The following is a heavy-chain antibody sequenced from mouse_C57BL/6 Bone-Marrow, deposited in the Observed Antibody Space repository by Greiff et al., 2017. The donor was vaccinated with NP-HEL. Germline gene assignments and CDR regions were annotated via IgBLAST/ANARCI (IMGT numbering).Heavy chain of an antibody. CDR2: IDPENGDT. Sequence: EVQLQQSGAELVRPGASVKLSCTASGFNIKDDYMHWVKQRPEQGLEWIGWIDPENGDTEYASMFQGKATITADTSSNTAYLQLSSLTSEDTAVYYCTSYYGSSYGYWYFDVWGTGTTVTVSS. CDR3: TSYYGSSYGYWYFDV. J-gene: IGHJ1*03. CDR1: GFNIKDDY. D-gene: IGHD1-1*01. V-gene: IGHV14-4*01.